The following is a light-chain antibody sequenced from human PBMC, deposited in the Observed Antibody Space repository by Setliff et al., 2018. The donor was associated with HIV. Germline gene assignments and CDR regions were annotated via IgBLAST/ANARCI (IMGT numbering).Light chain of an antibody. J-gene: IGLJ2*01. CDR2: NNS. CDR3: ASWDDSLGGAV. V-gene: IGLV1-47*01. Sequence: QSVLTQPPSASGTPGQRVTISCSGSNSNIGGNYVYWYQQLPGTAPKLLINNNSQRPSGVPDRFSGSKNGTSASLAISGLRSEDEADYYCASWDDSLGGAVFGGGTKVTV. CDR1: NSNIGGNY.